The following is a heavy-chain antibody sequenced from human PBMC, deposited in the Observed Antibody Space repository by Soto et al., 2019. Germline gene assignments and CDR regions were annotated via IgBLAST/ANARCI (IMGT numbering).Heavy chain of an antibody. CDR2: ISSSGSNT. Sequence: GGSLRLSCAASGFTFGDYYMSWIRQAPGKGLEWVSYISSSGSNTYYAESMKGRFRISRDSANNSLYLQMNSLRAEDTAVYYCARAPKGGVFDFWGQGTLVTVSS. V-gene: IGHV3-11*01. J-gene: IGHJ4*02. D-gene: IGHD3-16*01. CDR3: ARAPKGGVFDF. CDR1: GFTFGDYY.